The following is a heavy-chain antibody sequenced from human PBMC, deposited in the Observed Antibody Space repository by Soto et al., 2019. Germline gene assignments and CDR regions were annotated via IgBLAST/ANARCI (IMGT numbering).Heavy chain of an antibody. CDR2: INHSGST. J-gene: IGHJ4*02. CDR3: ARGRITMVRGVIAKRPPLDY. D-gene: IGHD3-10*01. Sequence: SETLSLTCAVYGGSFSGYYWSWIRQPPGKGLEWIGEINHSGSTNYNPSLKSRVTISVDTSKNQFSLKLSSVTAADTAVYYCARGRITMVRGVIAKRPPLDYWGQGTLVTVSS. CDR1: GGSFSGYY. V-gene: IGHV4-34*01.